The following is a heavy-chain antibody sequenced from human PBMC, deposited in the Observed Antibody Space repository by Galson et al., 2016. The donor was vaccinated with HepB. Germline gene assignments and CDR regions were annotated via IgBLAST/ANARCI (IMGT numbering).Heavy chain of an antibody. CDR1: GDSVSSNSPT. CDR3: AAYFYDSKTMDV. V-gene: IGHV6-1*01. CDR2: TYYWSKWYN. D-gene: IGHD3-22*01. Sequence: CAISGDSVSSNSPTWNWIRQSPSRGLEWLGRTYYWSKWYNEYAVSVKGRITINPDTSKNQFSLQLNSVTPEDTAVYYCAAYFYDSKTMDVWGQGTTVTVSS. J-gene: IGHJ6*02.